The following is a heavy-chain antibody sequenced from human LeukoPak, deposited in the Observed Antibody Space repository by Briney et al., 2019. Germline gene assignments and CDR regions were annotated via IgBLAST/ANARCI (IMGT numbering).Heavy chain of an antibody. D-gene: IGHD3-10*01. J-gene: IGHJ4*02. CDR3: ARDLGARYYYGSGSYFDY. Sequence: ASVKVSCKASGYTFTGYYMHWVRQAPGQGLEWMGWINPNSGGTNYAQKFQGRVTMTRDTSISTAYMELRSLRSDDTAVYYCARDLGARYYYGSGSYFDYWGQGTLVTVSS. V-gene: IGHV1-2*02. CDR2: INPNSGGT. CDR1: GYTFTGYY.